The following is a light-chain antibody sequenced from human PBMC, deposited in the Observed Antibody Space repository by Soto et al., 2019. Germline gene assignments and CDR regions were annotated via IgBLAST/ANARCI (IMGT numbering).Light chain of an antibody. V-gene: IGKV3-20*01. CDR1: QSVSSSY. Sequence: EIVLTQSPGTLSLSPGERATLSCRASQSVSSSYLAWYQQKPGQAPRLLIYGASSRATGIPDRFSGSGSGKSFTLTISRLEPEDFAGYYCQQYGSSPPLTFGGGTKVEIK. J-gene: IGKJ4*01. CDR3: QQYGSSPPLT. CDR2: GAS.